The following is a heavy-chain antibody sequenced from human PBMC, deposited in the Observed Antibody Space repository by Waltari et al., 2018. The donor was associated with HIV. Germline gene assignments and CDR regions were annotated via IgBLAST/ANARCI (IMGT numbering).Heavy chain of an antibody. CDR3: ARDPQYCSSTSCSYYFDY. J-gene: IGHJ4*02. CDR2: ISYDGSNK. CDR1: GFPFRTYA. V-gene: IGHV3-30-3*01. Sequence: QVQLVESGGGVVQPGRSLRLSCAASGFPFRTYAMTWVRQAPGKGLEWVAVISYDGSNKYYADSVKGRFTISRDNSKNTLYLQMNSLRAEDTAVYYCARDPQYCSSTSCSYYFDYWGQGTLVTVSS. D-gene: IGHD2-2*01.